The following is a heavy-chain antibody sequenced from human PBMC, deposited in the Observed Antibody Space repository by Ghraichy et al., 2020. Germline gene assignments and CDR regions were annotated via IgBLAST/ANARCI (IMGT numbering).Heavy chain of an antibody. V-gene: IGHV4-34*01. CDR1: GGSFSGYY. D-gene: IGHD3-10*01. J-gene: IGHJ4*02. Sequence: GSLNISCAVYGGSFSGYYWSWIRQPPGKGLEWIGEINHSGSTNYNPSLKSRVTISVDTSKNQFSLKLSSVTAADTAVYYCARGRVTSYGSGSYRYWGQGTLVTVSS. CDR3: ARGRVTSYGSGSYRY. CDR2: INHSGST.